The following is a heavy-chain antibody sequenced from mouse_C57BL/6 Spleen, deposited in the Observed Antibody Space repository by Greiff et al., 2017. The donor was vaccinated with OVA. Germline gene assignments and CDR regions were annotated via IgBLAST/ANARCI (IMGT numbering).Heavy chain of an antibody. CDR3: ARSEGSSPVDY. CDR1: GFTFTDYY. V-gene: IGHV7-3*01. J-gene: IGHJ2*01. D-gene: IGHD1-1*01. CDR2: LRNKANGYTT. Sequence: DVMLVESGGGLVQPGGSLSLSCAASGFTFTDYYMSWVRQPPGKALEWLGFLRNKANGYTTEYSASVKGRFTISRDNSQSIRYLQMNALRAEDSATYYCARSEGSSPVDYWGQGTTLTVSS.